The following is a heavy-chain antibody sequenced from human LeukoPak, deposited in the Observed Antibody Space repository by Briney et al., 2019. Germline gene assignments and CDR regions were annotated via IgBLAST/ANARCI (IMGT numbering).Heavy chain of an antibody. J-gene: IGHJ4*02. CDR3: ARGPRPRRSGYYTGPFYFDY. V-gene: IGHV1-69*13. CDR1: GGTFSSYA. Sequence: GASVKVSCKASGGTFSSYAISWVRQAPGQGLEWMGGIIPIFGTANYAQKFQGRVTITADESTSTAYMELSSLRSEDTAVYYCARGPRPRRSGYYTGPFYFDYWGQGTLVTVSS. D-gene: IGHD3-3*01. CDR2: IIPIFGTA.